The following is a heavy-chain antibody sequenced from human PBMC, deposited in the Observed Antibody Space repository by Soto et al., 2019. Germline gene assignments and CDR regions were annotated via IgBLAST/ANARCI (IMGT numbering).Heavy chain of an antibody. D-gene: IGHD2-2*01. CDR3: AREDSIIIPAVSDF. J-gene: IGHJ4*02. V-gene: IGHV3-21*01. Sequence: GGSLRLSCTVSGFAFDNYGINWVRQAPGKGLEWVSSISKSDYTYYSDSVRGRFTISRDNAKNSVSLQMNTLRVEDTAVYYCAREDSIIIPAVSDFWGQGTLVTASS. CDR1: GFAFDNYG. CDR2: ISKSDYT.